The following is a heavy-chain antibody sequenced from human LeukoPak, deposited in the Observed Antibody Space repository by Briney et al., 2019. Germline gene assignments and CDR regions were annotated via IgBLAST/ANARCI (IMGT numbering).Heavy chain of an antibody. Sequence: SETLSLTCTVSVGSISSYYRSWIRQPAGKELEWIGRIYTSGSTNYNPSLKSRVTMSVDTSKNQFSLKLSSVTAADTAVYYCASDKVYYGMDVWGQGTTVTVSS. CDR1: VGSISSYY. CDR3: ASDKVYYGMDV. J-gene: IGHJ6*02. V-gene: IGHV4-4*07. CDR2: IYTSGST.